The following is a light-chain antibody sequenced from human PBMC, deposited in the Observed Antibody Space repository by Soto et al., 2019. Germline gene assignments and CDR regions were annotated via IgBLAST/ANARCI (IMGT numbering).Light chain of an antibody. CDR1: QSVDSGD. Sequence: VLAQSPGTLSLSPGKRATLFCRAGQSVDSGDLAWYQQEPGQAPRLLIYGASSRATDIPDRFSGGGSGTDFTLTISSLEPEDVVVYYCQHYRISPLTSGCRSKV. J-gene: IGKJ4*01. V-gene: IGKV3-20*01. CDR2: GAS. CDR3: QHYRISPLT.